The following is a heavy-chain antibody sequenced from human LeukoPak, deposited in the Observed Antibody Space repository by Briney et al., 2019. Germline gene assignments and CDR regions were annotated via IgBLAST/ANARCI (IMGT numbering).Heavy chain of an antibody. CDR2: IKQDGSEK. V-gene: IGHV3-7*01. J-gene: IGHJ6*03. D-gene: IGHD4-11*01. CDR3: ATTTTVPYYYYYYMDV. CDR1: GFTFSSYW. Sequence: GGSLRLSCAASGFTFSSYWMSWVRQAPGKGLEWVANIKQDGSEKYYVDSVKGRSTISRDNAKNSLYLQMNSLRAEDTAVYYCATTTTVPYYYYYYMDVWGKGTTVTVSS.